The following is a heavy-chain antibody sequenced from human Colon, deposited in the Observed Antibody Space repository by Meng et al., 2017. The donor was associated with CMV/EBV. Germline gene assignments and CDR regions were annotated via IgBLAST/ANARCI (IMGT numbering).Heavy chain of an antibody. J-gene: IGHJ6*02. D-gene: IGHD2-2*02. CDR1: GFIVNSNF. Sequence: GSLRLSCAASGFIVNSNFMSWVRQAPGKGLEWVSVFYSGGRPYYADPVKGRFTVSIDNSENTVYLQMNSLRPEDTAVYYCARDRYNKTSCYNYYGMDVWGQGTMVTVSS. CDR3: ARDRYNKTSCYNYYGMDV. CDR2: FYSGGRP. V-gene: IGHV3-66*02.